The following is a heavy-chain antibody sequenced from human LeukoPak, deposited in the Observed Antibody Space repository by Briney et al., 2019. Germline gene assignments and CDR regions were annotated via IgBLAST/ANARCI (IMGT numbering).Heavy chain of an antibody. V-gene: IGHV4-59*01. CDR3: AREVTDSGSSKFDP. J-gene: IGHJ5*02. CDR1: GGSITSYY. Sequence: SETLSLTCTISGGSITSYYWSWVRQPPGKGLEWIGYIYNSGITNYNPSLKSRVTISVDTSKNQFSLKLSSVTAADTAVYYCAREVTDSGSSKFDPWGQGTLVTVSS. D-gene: IGHD1-26*01. CDR2: IYNSGIT.